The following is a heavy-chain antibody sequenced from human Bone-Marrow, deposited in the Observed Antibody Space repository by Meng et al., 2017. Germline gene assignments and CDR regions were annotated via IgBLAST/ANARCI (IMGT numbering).Heavy chain of an antibody. CDR1: GFTFSSYA. CDR3: AKVSRFSRFGELSGYYFDY. Sequence: GESLKISCAASGFTFSSYAMSWVRQAPGKGLEWVSSISSSSSYIYYADSVKGRFTISRDNAKNSLYLQMNSLRAEDTAVYYCAKVSRFSRFGELSGYYFDYWGQGTLVTVSS. CDR2: ISSSSSYI. J-gene: IGHJ4*02. V-gene: IGHV3-21*01. D-gene: IGHD3-10*01.